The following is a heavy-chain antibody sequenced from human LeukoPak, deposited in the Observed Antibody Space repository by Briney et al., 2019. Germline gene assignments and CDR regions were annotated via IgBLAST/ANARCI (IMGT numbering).Heavy chain of an antibody. CDR3: AREGVGHYYYYYYIDV. V-gene: IGHV3-48*03. CDR1: GFTFSSYE. D-gene: IGHD2-8*01. Sequence: GGSLRLSCAASGFTFSSYEMNWVRQAPGKGLEGVAYITTSGTNEYYADSVKGRFTISRDNAKNSLYLQMNSLRAEDTAIYYCAREGVGHYYYYYYIDVWGKGTAVTISS. J-gene: IGHJ6*03. CDR2: ITTSGTNE.